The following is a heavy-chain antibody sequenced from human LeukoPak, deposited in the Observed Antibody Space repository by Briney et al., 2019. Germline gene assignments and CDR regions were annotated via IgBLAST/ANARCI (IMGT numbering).Heavy chain of an antibody. V-gene: IGHV3-66*01. CDR2: IYSGGST. CDR1: GFTVSSNY. J-gene: IGHJ3*02. D-gene: IGHD1-26*01. CDR3: ARIVAGGAFDI. Sequence: PGGSLRLSCAASGFTVSSNYMSWVRQAPGKGLEWVSVIYSGGSTYHADSVKGRFTISRDNSKNTLYLQMNSLRDGDTAVCYCARIVAGGAFDIWGQGTMVTVSS.